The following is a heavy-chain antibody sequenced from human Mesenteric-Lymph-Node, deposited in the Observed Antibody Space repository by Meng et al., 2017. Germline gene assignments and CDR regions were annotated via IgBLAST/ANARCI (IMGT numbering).Heavy chain of an antibody. CDR1: GFTFNTYA. J-gene: IGHJ3*02. D-gene: IGHD5-24*01. V-gene: IGHV3-23*01. Sequence: GGSLRLSCATSGFTFNTYAMSWVRQAPGKGLEWVSAISSSGGSTYYADSVKGRFTISRDNSKNTLYLQMNSLRAEDTAVYYCAREWVSGDGYNSRPMDDAFDIWGQGTMVTVSS. CDR3: AREWVSGDGYNSRPMDDAFDI. CDR2: ISSSGGST.